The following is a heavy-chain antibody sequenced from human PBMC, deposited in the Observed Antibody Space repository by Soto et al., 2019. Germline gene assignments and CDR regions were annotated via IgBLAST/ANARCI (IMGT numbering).Heavy chain of an antibody. D-gene: IGHD3-3*01. CDR3: ARIKLVEWFFINVDVYDMDV. V-gene: IGHV3-48*02. CDR1: GFSLSDYA. Sequence: GGSVRLSCVASGFSLSDYAVNWVRQAPGKGLEWVSFISSDSRTIYYADSVEGRFTVSRDNARNPVSLQMDSLRDEDAAVYYCARIKLVEWFFINVDVYDMDVWGQGTPVTVSS. CDR2: ISSDSRTI. J-gene: IGHJ6*02.